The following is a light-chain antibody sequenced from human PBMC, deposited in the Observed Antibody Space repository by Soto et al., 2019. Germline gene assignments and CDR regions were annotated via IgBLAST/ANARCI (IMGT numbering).Light chain of an antibody. V-gene: IGKV3-20*01. CDR1: QSVSSSY. CDR3: QQYGRSRT. Sequence: EIVLTQSPGTVSLSPGERATLSCRASQSVSSSYLARYQQKPGQAPRLLIYGASSRATGIPDRFSGSGSGTDFTLTISRLEHEAFAVYYCQQYGRSRTFGQGTKVDIK. CDR2: GAS. J-gene: IGKJ1*01.